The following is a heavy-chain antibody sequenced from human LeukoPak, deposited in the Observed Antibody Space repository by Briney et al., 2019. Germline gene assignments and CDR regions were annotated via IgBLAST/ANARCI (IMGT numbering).Heavy chain of an antibody. Sequence: GGSLRLSCAASGFTFSSYSMNWVRQAPGKGLEWVSSISSSSSYIYYADSVKGRFTISRDNAKNSLYLQMNSLRAEDTAVYYCASAPDGAVDYWGQGTLVTVSS. D-gene: IGHD4/OR15-4a*01. CDR1: GFTFSSYS. J-gene: IGHJ4*02. V-gene: IGHV3-21*01. CDR3: ASAPDGAVDY. CDR2: ISSSSSYI.